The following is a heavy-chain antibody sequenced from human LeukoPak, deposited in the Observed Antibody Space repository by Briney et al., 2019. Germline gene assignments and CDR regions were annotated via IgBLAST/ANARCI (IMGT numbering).Heavy chain of an antibody. V-gene: IGHV3-23*01. CDR2: ISGSGGST. CDR1: GFTFSSCA. J-gene: IGHJ4*02. CDR3: LRPGDTNYDICAGYYRDGSYFDY. D-gene: IGHD3-9*01. Sequence: PGGSLRLSCAASGFTFSSCAMSWVRQAPGKGLEWVSTISGSGGSTSYADSVKGRFTISRQDSRNTLYLQMNSLRAEDTAVYYRLRPGDTNYDICAGYYRDGSYFDYWGQGTLVTVSS.